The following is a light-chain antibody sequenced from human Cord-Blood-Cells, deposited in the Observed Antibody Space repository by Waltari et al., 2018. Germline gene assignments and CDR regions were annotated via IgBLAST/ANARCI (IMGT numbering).Light chain of an antibody. Sequence: IQMIQPPSTLSASVVDRVTITCRASQSISSWLAWYQQKPGKAPKLLIYKASSLESGVPSRFSGSGSGTEFTLTISSLQPDDFATYYCQQYNSYSWTFGQGTKVEIK. J-gene: IGKJ1*01. V-gene: IGKV1-5*03. CDR3: QQYNSYSWT. CDR2: KAS. CDR1: QSISSW.